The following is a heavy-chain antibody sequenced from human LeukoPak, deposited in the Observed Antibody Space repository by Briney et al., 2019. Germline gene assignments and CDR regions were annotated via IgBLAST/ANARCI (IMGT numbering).Heavy chain of an antibody. D-gene: IGHD6-13*01. J-gene: IGHJ3*01. V-gene: IGHV3-23*01. CDR3: AKARIASAGTGAFDV. Sequence: AMSASDGSAQYAESVKGRFTISRDNSKNSLYPQMNSLRDEDTAVYYCAKARIASAGTGAFDVWGQGTMVTVSS. CDR2: MSASDGSA.